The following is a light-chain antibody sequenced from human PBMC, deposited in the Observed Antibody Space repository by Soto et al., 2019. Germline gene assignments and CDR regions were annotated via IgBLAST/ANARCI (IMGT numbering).Light chain of an antibody. CDR3: QQLDSYPIT. CDR2: AAS. J-gene: IGKJ5*01. Sequence: DIQLTQSPSFLSASVGDRVTITCRASQSLSSDLAWYQQKPGKAPKLLIYAASTWESGVPSRFSGSGSGTEFTLTISSLQPEDFATYYCQQLDSYPITFGQGTRLEIK. V-gene: IGKV1-9*01. CDR1: QSLSSD.